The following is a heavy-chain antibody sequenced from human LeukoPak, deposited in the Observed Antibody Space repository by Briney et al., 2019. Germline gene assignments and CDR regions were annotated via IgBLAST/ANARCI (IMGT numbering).Heavy chain of an antibody. CDR2: IYYSGST. Sequence: SETLSLTCTVSGVSISSYYWSWIRRPPGKGLEWIGYIYYSGSTNYNPSLKSRVTISVDTSKNQFSLKLSSVTAADTAVYYCAREAARESWFDPWGQGTLVTVSS. CDR3: AREAARESWFDP. J-gene: IGHJ5*02. CDR1: GVSISSYY. V-gene: IGHV4-59*01. D-gene: IGHD6-25*01.